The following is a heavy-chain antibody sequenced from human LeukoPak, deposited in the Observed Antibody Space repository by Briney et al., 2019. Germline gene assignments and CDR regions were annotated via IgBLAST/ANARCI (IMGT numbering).Heavy chain of an antibody. CDR3: ATLRFFSPYYFDY. D-gene: IGHD3-3*01. V-gene: IGHV3-23*01. CDR1: GFTFSSYA. J-gene: IGHJ4*02. CDR2: ISGSGGST. Sequence: PGGSLRLSCAASGFTFSSYAMSWVRQAPGKGLEWVSAISGSGGSTYYADSVKGRFTISRDNSKNTLYLQVNSLRAEDTAVYYCATLRFFSPYYFDYWGQGTLVTVSS.